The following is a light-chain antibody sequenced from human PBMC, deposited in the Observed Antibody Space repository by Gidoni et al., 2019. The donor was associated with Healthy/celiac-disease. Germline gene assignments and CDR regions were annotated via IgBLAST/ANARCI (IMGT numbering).Light chain of an antibody. CDR1: QSVSSY. CDR2: DAS. Sequence: ELVLTQSPATLSLSPGERATLSFRASQSVSSYLAWYQQKPGQAPRLLIYDASNRATGIPARFSGSGSGTEFTLTISSLEPEDFAVYYCQQRRTFGGGTKVEIK. J-gene: IGKJ4*01. V-gene: IGKV3-11*01. CDR3: QQRRT.